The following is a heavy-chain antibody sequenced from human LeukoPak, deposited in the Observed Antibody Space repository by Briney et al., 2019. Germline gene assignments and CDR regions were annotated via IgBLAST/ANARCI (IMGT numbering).Heavy chain of an antibody. J-gene: IGHJ3*02. CDR1: GGSISSYY. CDR2: IYYSGST. V-gene: IGHV4-59*01. Sequence: SETLSLTCTVSGGSISSYYWSWARQPPGKGLEWIGYIYYSGSTNYNPSLKCRVTISVDTSKNQFSLKLSSVTAADTAVYYCARDRFGGYGAFDIWGQGTMVTVSS. D-gene: IGHD3-22*01. CDR3: ARDRFGGYGAFDI.